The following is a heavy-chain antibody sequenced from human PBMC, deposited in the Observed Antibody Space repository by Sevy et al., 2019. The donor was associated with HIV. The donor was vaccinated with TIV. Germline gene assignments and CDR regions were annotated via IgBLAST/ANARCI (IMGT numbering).Heavy chain of an antibody. V-gene: IGHV4-30-2*01. Sequence: SETLSLTCAVSGGSISSGGYSWSWIGQPPGKGLEWIGYIYHSGSTYYNPSLKSRVTISVDRSKNQFSLKLSSVTTADTAVYYCARDYGGNSGWFDPWGQGTLVTVSS. J-gene: IGHJ5*02. CDR2: IYHSGST. D-gene: IGHD4-17*01. CDR1: GGSISSGGYS. CDR3: ARDYGGNSGWFDP.